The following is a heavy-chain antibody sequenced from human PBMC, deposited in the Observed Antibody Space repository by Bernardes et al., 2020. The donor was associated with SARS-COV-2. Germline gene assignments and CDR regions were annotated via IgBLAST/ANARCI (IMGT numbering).Heavy chain of an antibody. CDR1: GFTLHNFG. CDR2: ISYEGSKE. CDR3: AKRKQIFHLSEWDVGMDV. D-gene: IGHD1-26*01. J-gene: IGHJ6*02. V-gene: IGHV3-30*18. Sequence: GGSLRLSCAASGFTLHNFGIHWVRQAPGTGLEWVSLISYEGSKEFYADFVRGRFSISRDNSKRAVYLQMNSLGPEDTAVYYCAKRKQIFHLSEWDVGMDVWGRGTTVTVS.